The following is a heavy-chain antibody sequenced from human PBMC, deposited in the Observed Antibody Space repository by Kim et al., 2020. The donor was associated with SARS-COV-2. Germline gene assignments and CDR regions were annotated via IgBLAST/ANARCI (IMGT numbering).Heavy chain of an antibody. Sequence: SETLSLTCAVYGGSFSGYYWSWIRQPPGKGLEWIGEINHSGSTNYNTSLKSRVTISVDTSKNQFSLKLSSVTAADTAVYYCARGGSITMIVVVTHGYFDYWGQGTLVTVSS. CDR1: GGSFSGYY. D-gene: IGHD3-22*01. J-gene: IGHJ4*02. CDR3: ARGGSITMIVVVTHGYFDY. V-gene: IGHV4-34*01. CDR2: INHSGST.